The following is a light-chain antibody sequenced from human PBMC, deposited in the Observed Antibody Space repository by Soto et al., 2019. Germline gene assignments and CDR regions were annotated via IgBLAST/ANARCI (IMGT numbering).Light chain of an antibody. J-gene: IGKJ3*01. CDR1: QSVSSDY. V-gene: IGKV3-20*01. CDR2: GTS. Sequence: PGARATLSCRASQSVSSDYIAWYQQKPGQAPRLLMYGTSSRAPGIPDRFSGSGSGTDFTLIISRLEPEDFAVYYCQQYASSPLFGPGTKVDIK. CDR3: QQYASSPL.